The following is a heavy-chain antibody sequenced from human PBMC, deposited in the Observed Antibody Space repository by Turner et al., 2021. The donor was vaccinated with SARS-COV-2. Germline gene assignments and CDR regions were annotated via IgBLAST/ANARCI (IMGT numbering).Heavy chain of an antibody. CDR1: GGSISSSTYY. J-gene: IGHJ6*02. Sequence: QLQESGPGLVKPSETLSLTCTVSGGSISSSTYYWGWIRQPPGKGLEWIGNIYYSGSTYYNPSLKSRVTISVDTSKNQFSLKLSSVTAADTAVYYCARLMDTAMDYYGMDVWGQGTTVTVSS. D-gene: IGHD5-18*01. CDR2: IYYSGST. V-gene: IGHV4-39*01. CDR3: ARLMDTAMDYYGMDV.